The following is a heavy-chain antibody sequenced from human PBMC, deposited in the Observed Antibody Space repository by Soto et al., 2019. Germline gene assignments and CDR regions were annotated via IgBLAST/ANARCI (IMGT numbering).Heavy chain of an antibody. Sequence: SETLSPTCTVSGGSISSGGYYWSWIRQHPGKGLEWIGYIYYSGSTYYNPSLKSRVTISVDTSKNQFSLKLSSVTAADTAVYYCARGIAARPVYYYYGMDVWGQGTTVTVSS. V-gene: IGHV4-31*03. CDR1: GGSISSGGYY. CDR3: ARGIAARPVYYYYGMDV. CDR2: IYYSGST. J-gene: IGHJ6*02. D-gene: IGHD6-6*01.